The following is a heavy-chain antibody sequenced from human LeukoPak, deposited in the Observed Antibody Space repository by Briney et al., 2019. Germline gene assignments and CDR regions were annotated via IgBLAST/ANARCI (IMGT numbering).Heavy chain of an antibody. D-gene: IGHD3-3*01. CDR2: IIPIFGTA. Sequence: SVKVSCKASGGTFSSYAISWVRQAPGPGLEWMGGIIPIFGTANYAQKFQGRVTITADESTSTAYMELSSLRPEDTAVYYCARTRPAYDLAMSFGEFDYWGQGTLVTVSS. CDR3: ARTRPAYDLAMSFGEFDY. J-gene: IGHJ4*02. V-gene: IGHV1-69*13. CDR1: GGTFSSYA.